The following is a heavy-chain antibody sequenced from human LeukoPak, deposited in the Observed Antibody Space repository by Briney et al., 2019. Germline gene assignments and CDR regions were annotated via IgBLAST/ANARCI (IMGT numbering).Heavy chain of an antibody. CDR1: GYTFTSYY. Sequence: RASVKVSCKASGYTFTSYYIHWVRQAPGQGLEWMGQINPNSAASHYAQKFQDRVTMTSDTSINMAYMELRSLRSDDTAVYYCARDFYGSRPGAFDYWGQGTLITVSS. CDR3: ARDFYGSRPGAFDY. CDR2: INPNSAAS. J-gene: IGHJ4*02. D-gene: IGHD3-10*01. V-gene: IGHV1-2*06.